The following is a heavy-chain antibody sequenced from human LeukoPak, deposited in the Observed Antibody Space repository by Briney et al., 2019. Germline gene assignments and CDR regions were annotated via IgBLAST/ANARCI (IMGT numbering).Heavy chain of an antibody. CDR2: INHSGST. CDR1: GGSFSGYY. CDR3: ANTATVGGRVDY. D-gene: IGHD3-16*01. Sequence: PSETLSLTCAVYGGSFSGYYWSWIRQPPGKGLEWIGEINHSGSTNYNPSHKSRVTISVDTSKNQFSLKLSSVTAADTAVYYCANTATVGGRVDYWGQGTLVTVSS. V-gene: IGHV4-34*01. J-gene: IGHJ4*02.